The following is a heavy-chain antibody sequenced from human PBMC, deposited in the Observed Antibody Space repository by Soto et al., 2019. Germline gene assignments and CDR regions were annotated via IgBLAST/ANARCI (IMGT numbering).Heavy chain of an antibody. V-gene: IGHV3-30-3*01. Sequence: QMQLVESGGGVVQPGGSLRLSCAASGFTFNYYPMHWVRQAPGKGLEWVAGVSFDGSNKYYADSVKGRFTISKYNSKNTLYLQMNSLRREDTAVYYCARLPGPLVAVLYIYPLDGREAMSDVDVWGQGTTVTVSS. J-gene: IGHJ6*02. CDR1: GFTFNYYP. D-gene: IGHD6-19*01. CDR2: VSFDGSNK. CDR3: ARLPGPLVAVLYIYPLDGREAMSDVDV.